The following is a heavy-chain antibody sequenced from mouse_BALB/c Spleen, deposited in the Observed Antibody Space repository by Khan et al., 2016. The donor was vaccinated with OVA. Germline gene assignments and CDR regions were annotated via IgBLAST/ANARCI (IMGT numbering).Heavy chain of an antibody. V-gene: IGHV1-4*01. D-gene: IGHD1-1*01. Sequence: QVELQQSGAELARPGASVKMSCTASVYTFTSYSMHWIKQRPGQGLEWIGNINPSNAYTNYTQKFKDQATLTADKSSSTAYMQLSSLTSEDSAGYYCERDAQYYGTRGALDYWGQGTSVTVSS. CDR1: VYTFTSYS. CDR2: INPSNAYT. J-gene: IGHJ4*01. CDR3: ERDAQYYGTRGALDY.